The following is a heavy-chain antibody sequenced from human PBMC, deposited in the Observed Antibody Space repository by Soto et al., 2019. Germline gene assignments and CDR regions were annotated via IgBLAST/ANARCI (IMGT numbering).Heavy chain of an antibody. D-gene: IGHD6-19*01. Sequence: QVQLVQSGAEVKKPGASVKVSCKASGYTFSSYDINWVRQATGQGLEWMGWLNPNSGDTGYAQKFQGRVTLTRNTSINTAYLELSSLTSDDTAVYYGATSGGGWYLYWGQGTLVTVSS. J-gene: IGHJ4*02. CDR3: ATSGGGWYLY. CDR2: LNPNSGDT. CDR1: GYTFSSYD. V-gene: IGHV1-8*01.